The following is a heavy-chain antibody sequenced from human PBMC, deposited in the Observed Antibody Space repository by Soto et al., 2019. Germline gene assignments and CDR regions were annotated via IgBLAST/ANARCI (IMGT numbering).Heavy chain of an antibody. V-gene: IGHV3-49*04. J-gene: IGHJ6*02. D-gene: IGHD4-17*01. CDR1: GFSFSRHS. Sequence: GSLRLSCEASGFSFSRHSMNWVRQAPGKGLEWVGFIRSKAYGGTTEYAASVKGRFTISRDDSKSIAYLQMNSLKTEDTAVYYCTRDRMDYGDYYGMDVWGQGTTVTVSS. CDR2: IRSKAYGGTT. CDR3: TRDRMDYGDYYGMDV.